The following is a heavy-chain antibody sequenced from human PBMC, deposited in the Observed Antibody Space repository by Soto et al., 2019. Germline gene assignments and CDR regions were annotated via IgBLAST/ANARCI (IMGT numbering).Heavy chain of an antibody. D-gene: IGHD2-2*01. CDR1: SASISSHY. J-gene: IGHJ4*02. V-gene: IGHV4-59*11. CDR2: IYYSGNT. Sequence: QVQLQESGPGLVKPSETLSLTCTVSSASISSHYWNWIRQPPGKGLEWIGSIYYSGNTNYSPSLKRSVTILVDTSKKQFSLKLSSVTAADTAMYYCVRGYCSSTSCYEFDYWGQGTLVTVSS. CDR3: VRGYCSSTSCYEFDY.